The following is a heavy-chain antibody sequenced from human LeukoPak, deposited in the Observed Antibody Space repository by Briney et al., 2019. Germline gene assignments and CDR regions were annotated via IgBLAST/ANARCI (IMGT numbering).Heavy chain of an antibody. CDR3: ARSLWPEDY. Sequence: GGALRLSCTASGFTFRSYWMSCVRQAPGKGLEWVANINQDGGDKKYVDSVKGRFTISRDNAKNSVSLQMNSLRAEDTAVYYCARSLWPEDYWGQGTLVTVSS. D-gene: IGHD2-21*01. J-gene: IGHJ4*02. V-gene: IGHV3-7*01. CDR2: INQDGGDK. CDR1: GFTFRSYW.